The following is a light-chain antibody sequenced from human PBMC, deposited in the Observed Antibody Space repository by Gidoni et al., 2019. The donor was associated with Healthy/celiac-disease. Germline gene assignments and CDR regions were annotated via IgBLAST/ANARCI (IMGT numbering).Light chain of an antibody. V-gene: IGLV2-14*01. Sequence: QSPLTQPASVSGSPGQSITISCTGTSSDVGGNHYVSWYQQHPGKAPKLMIYEVSNRPSGVSNRFSGSKSGNTASLTISGLPAEDEADYYCSSYTSSSTVVFGGGTKLTVL. CDR1: SSDVGGNHY. J-gene: IGLJ2*01. CDR2: EVS. CDR3: SSYTSSSTVV.